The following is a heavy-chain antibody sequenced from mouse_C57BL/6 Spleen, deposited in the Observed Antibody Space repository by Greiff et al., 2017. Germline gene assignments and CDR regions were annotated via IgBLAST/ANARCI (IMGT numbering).Heavy chain of an antibody. CDR1: GYTFTDYE. CDR2: IDPETGGT. V-gene: IGHV1-15*01. J-gene: IGHJ2*01. D-gene: IGHD1-1*01. Sequence: VQLQQSGAELVRPGASVTLSCKASGYTFTDYEMHWVKQTPVHGLEWIGAIDPETGGTAYNQKFKGKAILTADKSSSTAYMELRSLTSEDSAVYYCTRFGYYGRNYFDYWGQGTTLTVSS. CDR3: TRFGYYGRNYFDY.